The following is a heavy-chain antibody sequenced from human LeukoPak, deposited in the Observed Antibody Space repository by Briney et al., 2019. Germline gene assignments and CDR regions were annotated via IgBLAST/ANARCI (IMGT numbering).Heavy chain of an antibody. Sequence: PSETLSLTCTVSGYSISSGYYWGWIRQPPGKGLEWIGSIYHSGSTYYNPSLKSRVTISVDTSKNQFSLKLSSVTAADTAVYYCARGLGYSGYDYFLIDYYYMDVWGKGTTVTVSS. D-gene: IGHD5-12*01. V-gene: IGHV4-38-2*02. J-gene: IGHJ6*03. CDR1: GYSISSGYY. CDR3: ARGLGYSGYDYFLIDYYYMDV. CDR2: IYHSGST.